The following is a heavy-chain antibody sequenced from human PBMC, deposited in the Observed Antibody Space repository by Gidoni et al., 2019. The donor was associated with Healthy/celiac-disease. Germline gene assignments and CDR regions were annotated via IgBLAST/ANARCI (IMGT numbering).Heavy chain of an antibody. J-gene: IGHJ6*03. CDR2: ISYDGSNK. Sequence: QVPLVESGGGVVQPGRSLRLSCAASGFTFSSYARHWVRQAPGKGLEWVAVISYDGSNKYYADSVKGRFTISRDNSKNTLYLQMNSLRAEDTAVYYCARGGGYLIYYYMDVWGKGTTVTVSS. V-gene: IGHV3-30*04. D-gene: IGHD1-1*01. CDR3: ARGGGYLIYYYMDV. CDR1: GFTFSSYA.